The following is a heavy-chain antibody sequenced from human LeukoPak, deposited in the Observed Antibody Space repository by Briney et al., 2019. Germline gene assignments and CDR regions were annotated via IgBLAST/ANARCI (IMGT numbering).Heavy chain of an antibody. CDR3: AKGREDYYDILTGAFDI. D-gene: IGHD3-9*01. Sequence: GGSLRLSCAASGFTFSSYAMSWVRQAPGMGLEWVSVISGSGGTTYKADSVKGRFTISRDDSKNTLFLQMNSLRVEDTAVYYCAKGREDYYDILTGAFDIWGQGTMVTVSS. V-gene: IGHV3-23*01. CDR2: ISGSGGTT. CDR1: GFTFSSYA. J-gene: IGHJ3*02.